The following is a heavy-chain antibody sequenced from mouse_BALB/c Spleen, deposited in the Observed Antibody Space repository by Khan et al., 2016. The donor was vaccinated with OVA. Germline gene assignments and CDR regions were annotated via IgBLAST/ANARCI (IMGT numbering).Heavy chain of an antibody. D-gene: IGHD2-10*01. CDR2: LWGDGST. V-gene: IGHV2-6-7*01. J-gene: IGHJ4*01. Sequence: VELVESGPGLVAPSQSLSITCTVPGFLLTGYGVNWVRQPPAKGLVWSGMLWGDGSTAYNSALKSRLSISKDNAKSEVFLKMNSLKTDDTARYYCARAYYANYREALDYWGQGTSVTVSA. CDR1: GFLLTGYG. CDR3: ARAYYANYREALDY.